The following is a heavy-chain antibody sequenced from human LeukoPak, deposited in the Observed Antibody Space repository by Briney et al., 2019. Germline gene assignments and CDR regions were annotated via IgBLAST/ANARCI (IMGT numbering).Heavy chain of an antibody. Sequence: SETLSLTCTVSGGSISSSSYYWGWIRQPPGKGLEWIGSIYYSGSTYYNPSLKSRVTISVDTSKNQFSLKLSSVTAADTAVYYCAGQMVVAATQDDYWGQGTLVTVSS. CDR1: GGSISSSSYY. CDR3: AGQMVVAATQDDY. V-gene: IGHV4-39*01. J-gene: IGHJ4*02. D-gene: IGHD2-15*01. CDR2: IYYSGST.